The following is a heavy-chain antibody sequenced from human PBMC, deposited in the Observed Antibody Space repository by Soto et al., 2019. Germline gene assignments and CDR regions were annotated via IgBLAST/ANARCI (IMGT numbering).Heavy chain of an antibody. Sequence: GGSLRLSCAASGFTFSSYAMHWVRKAPGKGLEWVAVISYDGSNKYYADSVKGRFTISRDNSKNTLYLQMNSLRAEDTAVYYCARDHYYDSSGYTHYFDYWGQGTLVTVSS. J-gene: IGHJ4*02. CDR2: ISYDGSNK. D-gene: IGHD3-22*01. V-gene: IGHV3-30-3*01. CDR3: ARDHYYDSSGYTHYFDY. CDR1: GFTFSSYA.